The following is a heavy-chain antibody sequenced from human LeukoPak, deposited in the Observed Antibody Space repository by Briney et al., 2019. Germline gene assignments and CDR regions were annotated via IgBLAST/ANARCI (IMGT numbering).Heavy chain of an antibody. CDR3: TRVGYIDEGIDY. J-gene: IGHJ4*02. CDR1: GFPFSSYW. CDR2: IKQDGSKK. D-gene: IGHD5-24*01. V-gene: IGHV3-7*04. Sequence: GGSLRLSCVASGFPFSSYWMTWVRQAPGKGLEWVANIKQDGSKKSYVDSVKGRFTISRDNAKNSLYLQMNSLKAEDTAIYYCTRVGYIDEGIDYWGQGTLVTVSS.